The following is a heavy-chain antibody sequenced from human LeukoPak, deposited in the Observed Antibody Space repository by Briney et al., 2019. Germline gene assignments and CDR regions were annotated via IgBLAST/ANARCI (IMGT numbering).Heavy chain of an antibody. CDR3: ARDQAVAGNDY. Sequence: PSETLSLTCAVYGGSFSGYYWSWIRQPPGKGLEWIGEINHSGSTNYNPSLKSRVTISVDTSKNQFSLKLSSVTAADTAVYYCARDQAVAGNDYWGQGTLVTVSS. CDR2: INHSGST. CDR1: GGSFSGYY. J-gene: IGHJ4*02. V-gene: IGHV4-34*01. D-gene: IGHD6-19*01.